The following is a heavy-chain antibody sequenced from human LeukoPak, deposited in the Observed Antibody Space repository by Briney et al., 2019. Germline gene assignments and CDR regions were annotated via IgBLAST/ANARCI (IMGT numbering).Heavy chain of an antibody. Sequence: ASVTVSCKASGGTFSSYAISWVRQAPGQGLEWMGGIIPIFGTANYAQKFQGRVTITADESTSTAYMELSSLRSEDTAVYYCARTVTPRYYYYGMDVWGQGTTVTVSS. CDR2: IIPIFGTA. CDR3: ARTVTPRYYYYGMDV. J-gene: IGHJ6*02. D-gene: IGHD4-17*01. CDR1: GGTFSSYA. V-gene: IGHV1-69*01.